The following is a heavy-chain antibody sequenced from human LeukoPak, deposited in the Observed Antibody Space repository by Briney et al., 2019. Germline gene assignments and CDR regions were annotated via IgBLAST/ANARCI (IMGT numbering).Heavy chain of an antibody. CDR3: AKDHGSSGGYNWFDP. D-gene: IGHD6-6*01. J-gene: IGHJ5*02. Sequence: GGSLRLSCAASGFTFSSYAMHWVRQVPGKGLEWVSGISWNSGSIGYADSVKGRFTISRDNAKNSLYLQMNSLRAEDTALYYCAKDHGSSGGYNWFDPWGQGTLVTVSS. CDR2: ISWNSGSI. CDR1: GFTFSSYA. V-gene: IGHV3-9*01.